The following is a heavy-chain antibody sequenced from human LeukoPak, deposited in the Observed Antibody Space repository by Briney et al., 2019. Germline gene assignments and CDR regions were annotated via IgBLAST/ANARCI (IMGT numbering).Heavy chain of an antibody. CDR1: GGSISSYY. V-gene: IGHV4-59*08. D-gene: IGHD2-21*02. CDR2: IYYSGST. J-gene: IGHJ6*02. Sequence: SETLSLTCTVSGGSISSYYWSWIRQPPGKGLEGIGYIYYSGSTNYNPSLKSRVTISVDTSKNQFSLKLSSVTAADTAVYYCARAPIGVTAIRYYYYGMDVWGQGTTVTVSS. CDR3: ARAPIGVTAIRYYYYGMDV.